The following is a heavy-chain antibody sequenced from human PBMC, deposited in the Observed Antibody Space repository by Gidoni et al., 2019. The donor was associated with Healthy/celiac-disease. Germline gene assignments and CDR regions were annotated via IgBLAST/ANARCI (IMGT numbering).Heavy chain of an antibody. V-gene: IGHV1-69*01. CDR3: ARPSIAVADYYYYYYMDV. D-gene: IGHD6-19*01. Sequence: WMGGIIPIFGTANYAQKFQGRVTITADESTSTAYMELSSLRSEDTAVYYCARPSIAVADYYYYYYMDVWGKGTTVTVSS. J-gene: IGHJ6*03. CDR2: IIPIFGTA.